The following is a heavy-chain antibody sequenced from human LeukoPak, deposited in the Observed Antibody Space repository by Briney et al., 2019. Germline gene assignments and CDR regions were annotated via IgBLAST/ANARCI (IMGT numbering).Heavy chain of an antibody. V-gene: IGHV3-21*01. D-gene: IGHD1/OR15-1a*01. CDR1: GFTFGSYS. Sequence: GGSLRLSCAASGFTFGSYSMNWVRQAPGKGLEWVSSISSSSSYIYYADSVKGRFTISRDNAKNSLYLQMNSLRAEDTAVYYCANSGWVIQTTDAFDIWGQGTMVTVSS. J-gene: IGHJ3*02. CDR2: ISSSSSYI. CDR3: ANSGWVIQTTDAFDI.